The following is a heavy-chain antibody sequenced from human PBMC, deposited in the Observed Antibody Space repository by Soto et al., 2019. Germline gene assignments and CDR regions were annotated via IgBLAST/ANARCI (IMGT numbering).Heavy chain of an antibody. CDR1: GFTFSSYA. J-gene: IGHJ4*02. Sequence: PGGSLRLSCAASGFTFSSYAMSWVRQAPGKGLEWDSAISGSGGSTYYADSVKGRFTISRDNSKNTLYLQMNSLRAEDTAVYYSAKAANPHPPGSLMVYARDYYFDYWGQGTLVTVSS. V-gene: IGHV3-23*01. D-gene: IGHD2-8*01. CDR3: AKAANPHPPGSLMVYARDYYFDY. CDR2: ISGSGGST.